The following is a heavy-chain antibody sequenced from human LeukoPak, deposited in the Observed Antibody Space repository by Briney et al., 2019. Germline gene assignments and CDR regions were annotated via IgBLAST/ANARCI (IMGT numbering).Heavy chain of an antibody. CDR1: GFTFSSYW. CDR2: IISDESST. V-gene: IGHV3-74*01. J-gene: IGHJ4*02. D-gene: IGHD2-15*01. Sequence: GGSLRLSCAASGFTFSSYWMHWVRHAPGKGLVWVSRIISDESSTSYADSVKGRFTISRDNSKNTLYLQMNSLRAEDTAVYYCARAIQFGGYFDYWGQGTLVTVST. CDR3: ARAIQFGGYFDY.